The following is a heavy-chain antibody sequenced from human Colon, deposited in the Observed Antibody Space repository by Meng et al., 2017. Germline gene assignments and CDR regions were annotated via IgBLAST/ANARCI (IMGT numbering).Heavy chain of an antibody. J-gene: IGHJ4*01. CDR2: VQSGGAT. CDR1: GFNVSNNY. D-gene: IGHD3-10*01. V-gene: IGHV3-53*01. Sequence: GESLKISCVVSGFNVSNNYMSWVRQAPGKGLEWVSVVQSGGATHYADSVKGRFTISRDNSKNTLYFQLNSLREEDTAVYYCAKDPGYGLGTAYGDYWGHGKMVNVSS. CDR3: AKDPGYGLGTAYGDY.